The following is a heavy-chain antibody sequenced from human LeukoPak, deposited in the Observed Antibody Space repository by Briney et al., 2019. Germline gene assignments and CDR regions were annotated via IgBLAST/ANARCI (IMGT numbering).Heavy chain of an antibody. CDR3: ARGGFDY. J-gene: IGHJ4*02. V-gene: IGHV3-48*01. Sequence: GGSLRLSCAASGFTFSSYDMNWVRRAPGKGLEWFSYISSSSRTIYYADSVKGRFTISRDNAKNSLYLQMNSLRVEDTAVYYCARGGFDYWGQGALVTVSS. CDR2: ISSSSRTI. CDR1: GFTFSSYD.